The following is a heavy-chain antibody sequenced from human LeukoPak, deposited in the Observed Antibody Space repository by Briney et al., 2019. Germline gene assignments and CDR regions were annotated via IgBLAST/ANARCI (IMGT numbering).Heavy chain of an antibody. Sequence: GGSLRLSCAASGFTFSSYAMSWVRQAPGKGLEWVSAMSGSGGSTYYADSGKGRFTISRDNSKNTLYLQMNSLRAEDKAVYYCAKGLKGSSWHGDDYWGQGTLVTVSS. CDR1: GFTFSSYA. V-gene: IGHV3-23*01. CDR3: AKGLKGSSWHGDDY. CDR2: MSGSGGST. J-gene: IGHJ4*02. D-gene: IGHD6-13*01.